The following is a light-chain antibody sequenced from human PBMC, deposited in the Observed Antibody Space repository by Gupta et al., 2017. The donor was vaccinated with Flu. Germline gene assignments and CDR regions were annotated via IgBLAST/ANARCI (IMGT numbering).Light chain of an antibody. CDR1: ESVGIN. Sequence: PATLSVSPGERATLSCRASESVGINLAWYQEKAGRTPRLLIYDASTRATGVPARFSGSGSGTEFTLTISSLQSEDVAVYYCRQYDHWLPAFGQGTKVEIK. J-gene: IGKJ1*01. V-gene: IGKV3-15*01. CDR2: DAS. CDR3: RQYDHWLPA.